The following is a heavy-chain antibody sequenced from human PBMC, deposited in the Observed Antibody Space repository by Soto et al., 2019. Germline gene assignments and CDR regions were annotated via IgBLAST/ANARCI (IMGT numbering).Heavy chain of an antibody. J-gene: IGHJ6*02. V-gene: IGHV4-4*02. CDR3: ARAPAMYYGSGAIKYGMDV. D-gene: IGHD3-10*01. Sequence: SETLSLNCAVSGGSIISSKWWSFVRQPPGKGLEWIGEIYHSGSTNYNPSLKSRVTISVDKSKNQFSLKLSSVTAADTAVYYCARAPAMYYGSGAIKYGMDVWGQGTTVTVSS. CDR2: IYHSGST. CDR1: GGSIISSKW.